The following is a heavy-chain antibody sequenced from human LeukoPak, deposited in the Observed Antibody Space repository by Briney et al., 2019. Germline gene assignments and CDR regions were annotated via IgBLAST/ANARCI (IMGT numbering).Heavy chain of an antibody. CDR2: IKNNSSYI. V-gene: IGHV3-21*01. CDR3: ARDGTDYYDSSGYYLVQYYYYYYGMDV. J-gene: IGHJ6*02. D-gene: IGHD3-22*01. CDR1: GFTVSSYS. Sequence: GGSLRLSCAASGFTVSSYSMSWVRQAPGKGLEWVSSIKNNSSYIYYADSVKGRFTISRDNAKNSLYLQMNSLRAEDTAVYYCARDGTDYYDSSGYYLVQYYYYYYGMDVWGQGTTVTVSS.